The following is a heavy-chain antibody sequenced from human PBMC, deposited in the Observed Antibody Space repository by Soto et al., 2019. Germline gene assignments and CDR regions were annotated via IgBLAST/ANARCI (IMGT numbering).Heavy chain of an antibody. J-gene: IGHJ1*01. D-gene: IGHD3-16*01. Sequence: QVQLVESGGGVVQPGTSLRVSCVGSGFTFRSYVIHWVRRAPGKGLEWVALTSYDGSGKYYGDSVRGRFTISRDNSRNTVDLQMDSLRLEDTALYYCARWGTTGGLDVWGQGTLVSVSS. V-gene: IGHV3-30*19. CDR2: TSYDGSGK. CDR1: GFTFRSYV. CDR3: ARWGTTGGLDV.